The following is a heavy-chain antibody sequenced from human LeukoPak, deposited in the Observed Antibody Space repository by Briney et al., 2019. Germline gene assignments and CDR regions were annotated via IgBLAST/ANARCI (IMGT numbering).Heavy chain of an antibody. J-gene: IGHJ4*02. CDR3: ARGPRIAVAGDFDY. Sequence: SQTLSLTCTVSGGSISSGSYYWSWIRQPAGEGLEWIGRIYTSGSTNYNPSLKSRVTISVDTSKNQFSLKLSSVTAADTAVYYCARGPRIAVAGDFDYWGQGTLVTVSS. D-gene: IGHD6-19*01. CDR2: IYTSGST. CDR1: GGSISSGSYY. V-gene: IGHV4-61*02.